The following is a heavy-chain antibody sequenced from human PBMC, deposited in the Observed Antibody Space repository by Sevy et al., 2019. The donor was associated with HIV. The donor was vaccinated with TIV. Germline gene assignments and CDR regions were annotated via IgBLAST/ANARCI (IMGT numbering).Heavy chain of an antibody. CDR3: ARGGGDRRADSFDY. CDR2: ISGSSSYI. CDR1: GFTFNIYS. V-gene: IGHV3-21*01. Sequence: GGSLRLSCAASGFTFNIYSMNWVRQAPGKGLEWVSSISGSSSYIFYADSVKGRFTISRDNAKNSLYLQMNSLRAEDTAVYYCARGGGDRRADSFDYWGQGTLVTVSS. D-gene: IGHD2-21*02. J-gene: IGHJ4*02.